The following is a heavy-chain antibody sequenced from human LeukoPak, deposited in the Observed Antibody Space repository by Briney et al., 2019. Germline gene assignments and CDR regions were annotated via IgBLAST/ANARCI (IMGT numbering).Heavy chain of an antibody. J-gene: IGHJ2*01. D-gene: IGHD3-9*01. Sequence: GGSLRLSCAASGFTVSSNYMAWVRQAPGKGLEWVSVIYDGGFTDYTDSVKGRFTISRDNSKSTLYPQMNTLRAEDTAVYYCARVMGRLVRTWYFDLWGRGTLVTVSS. V-gene: IGHV3-66*01. CDR1: GFTVSSNY. CDR2: IYDGGFT. CDR3: ARVMGRLVRTWYFDL.